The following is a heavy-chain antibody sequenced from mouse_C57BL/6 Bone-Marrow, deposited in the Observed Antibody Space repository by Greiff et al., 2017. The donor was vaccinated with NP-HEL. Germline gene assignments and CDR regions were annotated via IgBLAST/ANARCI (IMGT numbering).Heavy chain of an antibody. CDR2: ISYDGSN. J-gene: IGHJ1*03. CDR3: ATIYYYGSSFF. D-gene: IGHD1-1*01. CDR1: GYSITSGYY. Sequence: EVKLVESGPGLVKPSQSLSLTCSVTGYSITSGYYWNWIRQFPGNKLEWMGYISYDGSNNYNPSLKNRISITRDTSKNQFFLKLNSVTTEDTATYYCATIYYYGSSFFWGTGTTVTVSS. V-gene: IGHV3-6*01.